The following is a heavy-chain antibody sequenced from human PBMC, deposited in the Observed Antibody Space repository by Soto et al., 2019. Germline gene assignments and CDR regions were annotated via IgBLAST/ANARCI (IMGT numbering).Heavy chain of an antibody. CDR3: ARDIAVQVNWFDP. D-gene: IGHD6-19*01. CDR1: GYTFTSYA. J-gene: IGHJ5*02. V-gene: IGHV1-3*01. Sequence: ASVKVSCKASGYTFTSYAVHWVRQAPGQRLEWMGWINAGNGNTKYSQKFQGRVTITRDTSASTAYMELSSLRSEDTAVYYCARDIAVQVNWFDPWGQGTLVTVSS. CDR2: INAGNGNT.